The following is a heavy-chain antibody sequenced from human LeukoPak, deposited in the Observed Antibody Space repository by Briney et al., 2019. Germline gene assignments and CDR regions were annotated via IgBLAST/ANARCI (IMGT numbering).Heavy chain of an antibody. CDR1: GFTVSSNY. CDR2: INHSGST. D-gene: IGHD3-3*01. V-gene: IGHV4-34*01. Sequence: GSLRLSCAASGFTVSSNYMSWIRQPPGKGLEWIGEINHSGSTYYNPSLKSRVTISVDTSKNQFSLKLSSVTAADTAVYYCAREWGITIFGVVIIGWYFDYWGQGTLVTVSS. CDR3: AREWGITIFGVVIIGWYFDY. J-gene: IGHJ4*02.